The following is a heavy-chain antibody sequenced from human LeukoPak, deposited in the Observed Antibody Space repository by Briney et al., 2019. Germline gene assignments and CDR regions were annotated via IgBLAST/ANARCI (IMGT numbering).Heavy chain of an antibody. CDR3: ARDHAAGWELPLNWFDP. CDR2: ISTYNGHT. CDR1: GYTFTSYA. D-gene: IGHD4-23*01. J-gene: IGHJ5*02. Sequence: ASVKVSCKASGYTFTSYAMHWVRQAPGQRLEWMGWISTYNGHTNYAQKLQGRVTMTTDTSTSTAYMELRSLRSDDTAVYYCARDHAAGWELPLNWFDPWGQGTLVTVSS. V-gene: IGHV1-18*01.